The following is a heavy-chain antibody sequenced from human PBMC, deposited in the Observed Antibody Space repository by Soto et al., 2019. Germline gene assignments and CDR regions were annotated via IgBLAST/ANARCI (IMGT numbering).Heavy chain of an antibody. CDR1: GYSFTSLD. CDR2: MEPSTGRT. V-gene: IGHV1-8*01. CDR3: ARGVSAGVDY. Sequence: ASVKVSCKASGYSFTSLDINWVRQTAGQGLEWMGWMEPSTGRTGYAQKFQGRVTMTRDTSINTAYMELTTPTSDDTAFCYCARGVSAGVDYWGQGTLVTVSS. D-gene: IGHD1-26*01. J-gene: IGHJ4*02.